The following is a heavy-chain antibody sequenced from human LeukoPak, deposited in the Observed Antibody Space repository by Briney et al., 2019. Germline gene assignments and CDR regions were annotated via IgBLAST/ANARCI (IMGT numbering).Heavy chain of an antibody. CDR2: INSDGSTT. Sequence: GGSLRLSCAASGFTFSSYWMHWARQAPGKGLVWVSHINSDGSTTNYADSVKGRFTISRDNAKNSLYLQMNSLRAEDTAVYYCAREGAAAGTRGQNFDYWGQGTLVTVSS. CDR3: AREGAAAGTRGQNFDY. D-gene: IGHD6-13*01. CDR1: GFTFSSYW. J-gene: IGHJ4*02. V-gene: IGHV3-74*01.